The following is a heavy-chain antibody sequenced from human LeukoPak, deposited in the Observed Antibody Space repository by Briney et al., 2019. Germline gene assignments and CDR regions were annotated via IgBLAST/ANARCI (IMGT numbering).Heavy chain of an antibody. CDR1: GFTFSDYN. V-gene: IGHV3-21*01. Sequence: PGGSLRLSCAASGFTFSDYNINWVRQAPGKGLAWVSSITTSGTYMYYADSVRGRFTISRDNAKKSVYLQMNNLRAEDTAVYYCTRPQYYDTSGWGFDIWGQGTTVTVSS. J-gene: IGHJ3*02. D-gene: IGHD3-22*01. CDR2: ITTSGTYM. CDR3: TRPQYYDTSGWGFDI.